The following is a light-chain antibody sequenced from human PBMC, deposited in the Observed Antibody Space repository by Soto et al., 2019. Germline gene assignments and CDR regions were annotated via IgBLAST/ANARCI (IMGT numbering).Light chain of an antibody. CDR2: GAS. CDR1: QSVSHN. Sequence: EIVMTQSPATLSVSPGEGATLSCRASQSVSHNLAWYQQKPGQAPRLLIYGASTRATGIPTRFSGSGSWTEFTLTISSLQSEDFAVYYCEQYNSWPPLYTFGQGTKLEIK. CDR3: EQYNSWPPLYT. V-gene: IGKV3-15*01. J-gene: IGKJ2*01.